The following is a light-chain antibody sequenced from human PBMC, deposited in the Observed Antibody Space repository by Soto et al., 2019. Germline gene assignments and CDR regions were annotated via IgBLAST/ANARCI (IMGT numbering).Light chain of an antibody. CDR3: LQDYTYPLT. Sequence: AIQMTQSPSSLSASVGDRVTITCRASQAIRHDLAWYQQRPGKAPKLLIYVASTLQSGVPSRFSGGGSGTEFTLTISSLQPEDFATYYCLQDYTYPLTFGGGTRVEMK. V-gene: IGKV1-6*01. J-gene: IGKJ4*01. CDR2: VAS. CDR1: QAIRHD.